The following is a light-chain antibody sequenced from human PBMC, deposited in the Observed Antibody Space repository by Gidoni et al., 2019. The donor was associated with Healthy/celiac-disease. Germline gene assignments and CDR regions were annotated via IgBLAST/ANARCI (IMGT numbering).Light chain of an antibody. Sequence: DIQFTQSPSFLSASVGDRVTITCRASHGISSYLAWYQQKPGKAPKLLIYAASTLQSGGPSRFSGRGSGTEFTRTSSSLQPEDFATYYCQQLNSYPLTFGGGTKVEIK. CDR3: QQLNSYPLT. V-gene: IGKV1-9*01. CDR2: AAS. CDR1: HGISSY. J-gene: IGKJ4*01.